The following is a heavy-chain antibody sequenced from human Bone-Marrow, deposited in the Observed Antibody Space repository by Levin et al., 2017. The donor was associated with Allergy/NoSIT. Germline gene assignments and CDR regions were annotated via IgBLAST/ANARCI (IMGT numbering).Heavy chain of an antibody. CDR1: GFTFSDYY. CDR2: ISSSGSTI. J-gene: IGHJ6*02. CDR3: AGWELRGDYGMDV. V-gene: IGHV3-11*01. D-gene: IGHD1-26*01. Sequence: GESLKISCAASGFTFSDYYMSWIRQAPGKGLEWVSYISSSGSTIYYADSVKGRFTISRDNAKNSLYLQMNSLRAEDTAVYYCAGWELRGDYGMDVWGQGTTVTVSS.